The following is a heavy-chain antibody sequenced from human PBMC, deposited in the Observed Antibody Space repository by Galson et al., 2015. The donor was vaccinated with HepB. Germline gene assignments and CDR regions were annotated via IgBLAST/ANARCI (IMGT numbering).Heavy chain of an antibody. V-gene: IGHV6-1*01. D-gene: IGHD6-19*01. Sequence: CAISGDSVSSNSAAWNWIRQSPSRGLEWLGRTYYRSKWYNDYAVSVRSRITINPDTSKNQFSLQLNAVTPEDTAVYYCARAPLSGGGYSSGWHAFDIWGQWTLVTLSS. J-gene: IGHJ3*02. CDR3: ARAPLSGGGYSSGWHAFDI. CDR2: TYYRSKWYN. CDR1: GDSVSSNSAA.